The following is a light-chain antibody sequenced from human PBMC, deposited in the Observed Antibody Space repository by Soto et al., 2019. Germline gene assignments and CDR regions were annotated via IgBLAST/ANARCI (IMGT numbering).Light chain of an antibody. J-gene: IGKJ4*01. CDR2: DAS. CDR1: QNVRSSH. CDR3: QQRSNWPLT. Sequence: EIVLTQSPGTLSLSPGERATLSCRASQNVRSSHLAWYQQKSGQAPRLLIYDASNRATGIPARFSGSGSGTDFTLTISSLEPEDFAVYYCQQRSNWPLTFGGGTKVDIK. V-gene: IGKV3-11*01.